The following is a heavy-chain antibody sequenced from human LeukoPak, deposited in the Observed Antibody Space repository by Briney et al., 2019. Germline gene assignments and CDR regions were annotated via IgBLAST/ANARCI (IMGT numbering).Heavy chain of an antibody. V-gene: IGHV3-30*18. CDR3: AKGPLRGTAAAIDY. CDR2: ISYDGRNI. Sequence: PGGDLRLSCSASEFTFNSYGMHWVRQAPGKGLEWVAVISYDGRNIHYPDSVKGRFTISRDISTDTLWLQMDSLRTEDTAVYYCAKGPLRGTAAAIDYWGQGTLVTVSS. CDR1: EFTFNSYG. J-gene: IGHJ4*02. D-gene: IGHD2-2*01.